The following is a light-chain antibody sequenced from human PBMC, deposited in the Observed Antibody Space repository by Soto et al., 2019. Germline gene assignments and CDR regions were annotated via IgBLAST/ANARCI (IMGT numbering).Light chain of an antibody. CDR2: DAT. J-gene: IGKJ4*01. CDR3: QQRSNWPPGCT. CDR1: QSVYTN. V-gene: IGKV3-11*01. Sequence: VLTQSPATLSLFPGERATLSCRASQSVYTNLAWYQQKPGQAPRLLIYDATIRATGTPARFSGSGSGTDFTLTISSLGPEDFAVYFCQQRSNWPPGCTFGGGTKVDIK.